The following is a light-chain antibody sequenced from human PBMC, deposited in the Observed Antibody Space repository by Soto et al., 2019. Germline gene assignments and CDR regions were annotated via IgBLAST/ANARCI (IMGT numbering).Light chain of an antibody. CDR1: SSDVGGYNY. CDR3: CSYAGSRYV. J-gene: IGLJ1*01. V-gene: IGLV2-11*01. Sequence: QSVLTQPRSVSGSPGQSVTISCTGTSSDVGGYNYVSWYQQHPGKAPKLMIYDVSKRPSGVPDRFSGSKSGNTASLTISGLDAEDEADYYCCSYAGSRYVFGTGTKVTDL. CDR2: DVS.